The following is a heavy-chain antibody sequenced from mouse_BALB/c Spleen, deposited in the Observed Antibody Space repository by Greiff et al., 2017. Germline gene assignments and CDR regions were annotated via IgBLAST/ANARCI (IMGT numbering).Heavy chain of an antibody. CDR3: ASPELPGWFAY. CDR2: ISSGSSTI. CDR1: GFTFSSFG. Sequence: EVQLVESGGGLVQPGGSRKLSCAASGFTFSSFGMHWVRQAPEKGLEWVAYISSGSSTIYYADTVKGRFTISRDNPKNTLFLQMTSLRSEDTAMYYCASPELPGWFAYWGQGTLVTVSA. J-gene: IGHJ3*01. V-gene: IGHV5-17*02. D-gene: IGHD2-1*01.